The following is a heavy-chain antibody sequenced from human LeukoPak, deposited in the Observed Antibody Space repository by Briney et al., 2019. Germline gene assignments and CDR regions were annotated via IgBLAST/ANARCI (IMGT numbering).Heavy chain of an antibody. CDR3: GRDGVVTSYYFDY. V-gene: IGHV1-18*01. D-gene: IGHD3-3*01. Sequence: ASVNVSCKASGYTFFNYGISWVRQAPGQGLEWIGWISAYDGNTNYAQKLQDRVTVTRDISTSTAYMELRSLRSDDTAVYYCGRDGVVTSYYFDYWGQGTLVTVSS. J-gene: IGHJ4*02. CDR1: GYTFFNYG. CDR2: ISAYDGNT.